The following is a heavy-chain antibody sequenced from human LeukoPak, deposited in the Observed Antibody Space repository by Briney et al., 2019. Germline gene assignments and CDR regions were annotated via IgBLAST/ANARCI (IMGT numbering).Heavy chain of an antibody. J-gene: IGHJ5*02. CDR2: ISSSSSYI. CDR3: ARDRIAVAAVDP. D-gene: IGHD6-19*01. V-gene: IGHV3-21*01. Sequence: GGSLRLSCAAPGFTFSSYSMNWVRQAPGKGLEGVSSISSSSSYIYYADSVKGRFTISRDNAKNSLYLQMNSLRAEDTAVYYCARDRIAVAAVDPWGQGTLVTVSS. CDR1: GFTFSSYS.